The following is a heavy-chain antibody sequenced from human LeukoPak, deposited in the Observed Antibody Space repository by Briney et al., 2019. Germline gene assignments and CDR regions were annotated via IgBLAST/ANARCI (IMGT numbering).Heavy chain of an antibody. CDR2: INPKSGAT. Sequence: ASVKVSCKTSGYVFINYYIHWVRLAPGQGLQWMGWINPKSGATNYAQSFQGRVALTTDTSISTAFMELSNLRPDDTAIYFCARSVTYNWFDPWGQGTRVTVSS. D-gene: IGHD2-21*02. V-gene: IGHV1-2*02. J-gene: IGHJ5*02. CDR3: ARSVTYNWFDP. CDR1: GYVFINYY.